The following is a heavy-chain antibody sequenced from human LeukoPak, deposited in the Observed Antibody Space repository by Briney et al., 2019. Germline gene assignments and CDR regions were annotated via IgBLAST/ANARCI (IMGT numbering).Heavy chain of an antibody. CDR1: GYTFTSYG. CDR3: ARDARPFPPYYMDV. CDR2: ISAYNGNT. J-gene: IGHJ6*03. Sequence: GASVKVSCKASGYTFTSYGISWVRQAPGQGLEWMGWISAYNGNTNYAQKLQGRVTMTTDTSTSTAYMELRSLRSDDTAVYYCARDARPFPPYYMDVWGKGTTVTVSS. V-gene: IGHV1-18*01. D-gene: IGHD6-6*01.